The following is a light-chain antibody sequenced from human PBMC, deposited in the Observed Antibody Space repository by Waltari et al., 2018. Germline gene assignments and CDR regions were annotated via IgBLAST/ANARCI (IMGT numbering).Light chain of an antibody. CDR3: AAWDDSLNAWV. V-gene: IGLV1-44*01. J-gene: IGLJ3*02. Sequence: QSVLTQPPSASGTPGQRVTISCSGSSSNIGSNPVTWYQQLPGTAPKLLIYSNNHRPSGVPDRFAGSKSGTSASLAISGLQSEDEADYYCAAWDDSLNAWVFGGGTKLTVL. CDR1: SSNIGSNP. CDR2: SNN.